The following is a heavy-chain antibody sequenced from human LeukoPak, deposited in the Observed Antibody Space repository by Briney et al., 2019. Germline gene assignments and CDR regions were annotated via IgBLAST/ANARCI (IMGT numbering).Heavy chain of an antibody. CDR1: GGSISPYY. CDR3: ARVGEWNGLLY. Sequence: SETLSLTCTVSGGSISPYYWSWIRQTPGKGLEWIGYILYSGTTTNYNPSLKSRVTISVDTSKNQFSLKLSSATAADTAVYYCARVGEWNGLLYWGQGTLVTVSS. CDR2: ILYSGTTT. J-gene: IGHJ4*02. D-gene: IGHD1-1*01. V-gene: IGHV4-59*01.